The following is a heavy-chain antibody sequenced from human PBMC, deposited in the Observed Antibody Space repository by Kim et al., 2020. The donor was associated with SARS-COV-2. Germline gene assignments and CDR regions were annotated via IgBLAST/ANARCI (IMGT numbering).Heavy chain of an antibody. CDR3: ARARITMIVVVKYFDY. V-gene: IGHV4-31*02. Sequence: PSLKRRVTLSVDTSKNQFSLKLSSVTAADTAVYYCARARITMIVVVKYFDYWGQGTLVTVSS. J-gene: IGHJ4*02. D-gene: IGHD3-22*01.